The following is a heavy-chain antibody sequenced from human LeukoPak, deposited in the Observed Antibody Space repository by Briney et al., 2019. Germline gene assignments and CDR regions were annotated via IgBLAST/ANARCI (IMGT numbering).Heavy chain of an antibody. V-gene: IGHV3-30*03. CDR1: GFTFSSYG. CDR3: ARNGLGATTPNFDY. Sequence: GRSLRLPCAASGFTFSSYGMHWVRQAPGKGLEWVAVISYDGSNKYYADSVKGRFTISRDNSKNTLYLQMNSLGAEDTAVYYCARNGLGATTPNFDYWGQGTLVTVSS. J-gene: IGHJ4*02. CDR2: ISYDGSNK. D-gene: IGHD1-26*01.